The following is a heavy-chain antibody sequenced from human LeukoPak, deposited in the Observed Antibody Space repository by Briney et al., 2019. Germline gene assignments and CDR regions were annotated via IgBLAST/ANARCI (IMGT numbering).Heavy chain of an antibody. V-gene: IGHV4-39*01. CDR3: VRWTAGTTEDS. Sequence: SETLSLTCTVSGGSLGSRSHYWGWIRQPPGQGLEWIGSLSNSGNTYYNPSLKSRVTISVDTSKNEFSLKLSSVTAADTAVYYCVRWTAGTTEDSWGQGILVTVSS. CDR2: LSNSGNT. CDR1: GGSLGSRSHY. D-gene: IGHD1-1*01. J-gene: IGHJ4*02.